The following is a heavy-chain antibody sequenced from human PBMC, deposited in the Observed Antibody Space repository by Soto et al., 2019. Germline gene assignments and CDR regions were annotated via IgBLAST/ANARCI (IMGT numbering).Heavy chain of an antibody. CDR1: GFTFSSYG. CDR2: IWHDGGNK. V-gene: IGHV3-33*01. D-gene: IGHD3-16*01. CDR3: ARDGDVNTGFGKDY. J-gene: IGHJ4*02. Sequence: QPGGSLRLSCAASGFTFSSYGMHWVRQAPGKGLEWVAFIWHDGGNKFYAESVKGRFTISRDNSKNTLYLQMTSLSAEDMAMYYCARDGDVNTGFGKDYWGQGTLVTVSS.